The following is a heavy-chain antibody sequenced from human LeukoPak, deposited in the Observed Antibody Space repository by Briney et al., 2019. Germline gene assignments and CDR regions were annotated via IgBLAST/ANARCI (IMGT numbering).Heavy chain of an antibody. V-gene: IGHV3-48*03. CDR3: AKSVRGILAFLPYGY. J-gene: IGHJ4*02. CDR2: ISSSGSPK. CDR1: GFTFSYFE. Sequence: GGSLRLSCAASGFTFSYFEMNWVRQAPGKGLELVSYISSSGSPKYYADSVKGRFTISRDNAKNSLYLQMNSLRAEDTAVYYCAKSVRGILAFLPYGYWGQGTLVTVSS. D-gene: IGHD3-10*01.